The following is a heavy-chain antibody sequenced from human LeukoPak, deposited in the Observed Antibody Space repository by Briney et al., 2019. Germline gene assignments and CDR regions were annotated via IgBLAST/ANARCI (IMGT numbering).Heavy chain of an antibody. Sequence: GTSLRLSCEASGFTFSHFGMHWVRQAPGKGLEWVAVIWSDATNEYYADSVKGRFTISRDNSKNTLYLQMNSLRAEDTAIYYCAKDYDSSGYYYGGTFDYWGQGTLVTVSS. CDR3: AKDYDSSGYYYGGTFDY. J-gene: IGHJ4*02. CDR1: GFTFSHFG. D-gene: IGHD3-22*01. V-gene: IGHV3-33*06. CDR2: IWSDATNE.